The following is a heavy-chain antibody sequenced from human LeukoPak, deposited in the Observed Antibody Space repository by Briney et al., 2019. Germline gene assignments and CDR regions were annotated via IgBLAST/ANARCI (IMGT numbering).Heavy chain of an antibody. D-gene: IGHD1-26*01. J-gene: IGHJ4*02. CDR2: TSDRGDYT. Sequence: PGGSLRLSCAASGFTFTIYSMSWVRQAPGKGLEWVSGTSDRGDYTYYADSVKGRFTISRDNSKHTLYLQMNSLRAEDTALYFCAKKAQYNGNYPLDYWGQGTLVTVSS. V-gene: IGHV3-23*01. CDR3: AKKAQYNGNYPLDY. CDR1: GFTFTIYS.